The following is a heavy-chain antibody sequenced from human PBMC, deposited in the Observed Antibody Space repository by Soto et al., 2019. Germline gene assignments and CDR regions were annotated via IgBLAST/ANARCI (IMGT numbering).Heavy chain of an antibody. Sequence: QVQLVQSGAEVKKPGASVKVSCKASGYTFTRNAIHWVRQAPGQRLEWIGKIDAGNGNTKYSQKFQDRVTITRDTSASAAYMELRTLRAEDTSIYYCARSETDYSRLDLWGQGTLVTVSS. V-gene: IGHV1-3*01. D-gene: IGHD3-9*01. J-gene: IGHJ4*02. CDR3: ARSETDYSRLDL. CDR2: IDAGNGNT. CDR1: GYTFTRNA.